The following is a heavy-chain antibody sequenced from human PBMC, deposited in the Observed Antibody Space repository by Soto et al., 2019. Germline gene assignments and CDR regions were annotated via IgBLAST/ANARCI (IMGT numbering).Heavy chain of an antibody. D-gene: IGHD4-17*01. CDR2: IYHSGGT. Sequence: SETLSLTCAVPGGSISSGGYSWSWIRQPPGKGLEWIGYIYHSGGTYYNPSLKSRVTISVDRSKNQFSLKLSSVTAADTAVYYCASFTVTTPTGWFDPWGQGTLVTVSS. CDR3: ASFTVTTPTGWFDP. V-gene: IGHV4-30-2*01. CDR1: GGSISSGGYS. J-gene: IGHJ5*02.